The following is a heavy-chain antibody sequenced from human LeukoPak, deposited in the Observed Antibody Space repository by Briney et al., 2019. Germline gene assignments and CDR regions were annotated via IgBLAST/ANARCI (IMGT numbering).Heavy chain of an antibody. CDR2: IYYSGST. CDR1: GGSISSYY. CDR3: ARAGLFIPALPDP. Sequence: SETVSLTCTVSGGSISSYYWSWIRQPPGKGLEWIGYIYYSGSTNYNPSLKSRVTISVDTSKNQFSLKLSSVTAADTAVYYCARAGLFIPALPDPWGQGTLVTVSS. J-gene: IGHJ5*02. V-gene: IGHV4-59*01. D-gene: IGHD6-6*01.